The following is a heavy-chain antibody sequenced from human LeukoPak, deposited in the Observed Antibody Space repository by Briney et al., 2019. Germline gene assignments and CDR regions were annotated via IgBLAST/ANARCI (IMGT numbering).Heavy chain of an antibody. J-gene: IGHJ4*02. CDR3: ATEGVVVPAVIDD. D-gene: IGHD2-2*01. CDR2: VDPEDGET. CDR1: GYTFTDYY. V-gene: IGHV1-69-2*01. Sequence: ASVEISCKVSGYTFTDYYMHWVQQAPGQGLGWMGVVDPEDGETIYAEKFQGRVTITADTSTDKAKMKLSSLRSEDTALYYCATEGVVVPAVIDDWGQGTLVTVSS.